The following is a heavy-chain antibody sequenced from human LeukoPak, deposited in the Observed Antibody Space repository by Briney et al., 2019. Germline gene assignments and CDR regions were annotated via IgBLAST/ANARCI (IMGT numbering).Heavy chain of an antibody. Sequence: SETLSLTCTVSGGSICSGGYYWSWIRQPPGEGLEWIGYIYHSGSTYYNPSLKSRVTISVDRSKNQFSLKLSSVTAADTAVYYCARGRHSSSSSVFYYYYMDVWGKGTTVTVSS. J-gene: IGHJ6*03. D-gene: IGHD6-6*01. V-gene: IGHV4-30-2*01. CDR1: GGSICSGGYY. CDR3: ARGRHSSSSSVFYYYYMDV. CDR2: IYHSGST.